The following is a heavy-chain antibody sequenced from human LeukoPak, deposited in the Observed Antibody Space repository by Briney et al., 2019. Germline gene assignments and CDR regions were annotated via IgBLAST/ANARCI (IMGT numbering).Heavy chain of an antibody. Sequence: PGGSLRLSCAASGFSFSSNWMHWVRQAPGKGLVWVSRIYSDGRRTDYADSVKGRFTISGDSAKNTLYLQMTGLRAEDTAVYYCARPLYSSGWYGAFDIWGQGTMVTVSS. CDR2: IYSDGRRT. D-gene: IGHD6-19*01. V-gene: IGHV3-74*01. J-gene: IGHJ3*02. CDR3: ARPLYSSGWYGAFDI. CDR1: GFSFSSNW.